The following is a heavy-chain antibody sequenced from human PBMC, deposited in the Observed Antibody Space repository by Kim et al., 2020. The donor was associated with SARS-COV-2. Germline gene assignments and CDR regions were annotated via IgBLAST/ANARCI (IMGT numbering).Heavy chain of an antibody. J-gene: IGHJ4*02. V-gene: IGHV4-34*01. CDR3: ARGSDDYYYDSSGYPVVFDY. CDR1: GGSFSGYY. CDR2: INHSGST. D-gene: IGHD3-22*01. Sequence: SETLSLTCAVYGGSFSGYYWSWIRQPPGKGLEWIGEINHSGSTNYNPSLKSRVTISVDTSKNQFSLKLSSVTAADTAVYYCARGSDDYYYDSSGYPVVFDYWGQGTLVTVSS.